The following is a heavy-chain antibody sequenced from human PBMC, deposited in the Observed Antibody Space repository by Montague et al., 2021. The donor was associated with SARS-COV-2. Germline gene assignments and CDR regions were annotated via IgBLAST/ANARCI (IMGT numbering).Heavy chain of an antibody. CDR2: IYYSGGT. V-gene: IGHV4-4*08. CDR1: GGSISTYY. CDR3: ARDGYNAHQNYWYFDL. D-gene: IGHD1-14*01. J-gene: IGHJ2*01. Sequence: SETLSLTCTVSGGSISTYYWCWIWQPQGKGMERNGIIYYSGGTNNSSTLYRRDTISVDMSKYQFSLKLSSVTATATAVYYCARDGYNAHQNYWYFDLWGRGTLVTVSS.